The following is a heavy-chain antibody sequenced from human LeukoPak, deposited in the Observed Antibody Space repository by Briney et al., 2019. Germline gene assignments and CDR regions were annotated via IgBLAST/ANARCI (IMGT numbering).Heavy chain of an antibody. V-gene: IGHV3-74*01. CDR2: IKCDGSVN. CDR3: ARDHDAVGTTIDH. D-gene: IGHD1-14*01. J-gene: IGHJ4*02. CDR1: GFTFSSYS. Sequence: GGSPRLSCAASGFTFSSYSMHWGPQAPGEGVVWFSRIKCDGSVNWYADSVKGRFTISRDNAKNMLYLQMNSLRDEDTAVYFCARDHDAVGTTIDHWGQETLVTVSS.